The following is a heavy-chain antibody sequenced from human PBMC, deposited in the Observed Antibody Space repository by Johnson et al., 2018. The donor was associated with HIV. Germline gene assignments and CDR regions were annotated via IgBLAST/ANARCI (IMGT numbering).Heavy chain of an antibody. Sequence: QVQLVESGGGLIQPGGSLRLSCAASGFTVSSNYMSCVRQAPGKGLEWVAVVSYDGSERYYADSVKGRFTISRDSSKNTLYLQMNSLRAEDTAVYYCARGSRYTYDNDDVHLLHAFDIWGQGTMVTVSS. CDR3: ARGSRYTYDNDDVHLLHAFDI. CDR2: VSYDGSER. J-gene: IGHJ3*02. CDR1: GFTVSSNY. D-gene: IGHD3-16*01. V-gene: IGHV3-30*03.